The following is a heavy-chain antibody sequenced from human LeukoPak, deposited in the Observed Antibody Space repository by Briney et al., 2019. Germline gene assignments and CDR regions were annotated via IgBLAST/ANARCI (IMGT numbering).Heavy chain of an antibody. D-gene: IGHD2-8*01. CDR3: ARKGGTRGPLNY. CDR1: AFTFSDYW. V-gene: IGHV3-7*01. J-gene: IGHJ4*02. Sequence: GGSLRLSCTASAFTFSDYWMSWVRQAPGKGLEWVANIKQDGSETYYVDSVKGRFTISRDNAKNSLFLQMNSLTAEDTAVYYCARKGGTRGPLNYWGQGTLVTVSS. CDR2: IKQDGSET.